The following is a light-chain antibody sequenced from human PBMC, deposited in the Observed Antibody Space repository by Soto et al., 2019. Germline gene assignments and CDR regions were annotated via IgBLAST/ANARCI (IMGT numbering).Light chain of an antibody. CDR1: QSVSSN. V-gene: IGKV3-15*01. CDR2: GAS. Sequence: EIVMTHSPATLSVSPCERATLSSRASQSVSSNLAWYQQKAGQAPRLLIYGASSRATGIPARFRGSGSGTEFTLTISSLQSEDFAVYYCQQYNNWPRTFGQGTKVDIK. J-gene: IGKJ1*01. CDR3: QQYNNWPRT.